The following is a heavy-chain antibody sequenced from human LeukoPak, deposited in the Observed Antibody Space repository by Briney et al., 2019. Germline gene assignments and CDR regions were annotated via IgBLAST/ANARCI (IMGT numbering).Heavy chain of an antibody. D-gene: IGHD6-13*01. Sequence: PGGSLRLSCAASGFTFSSYAMHWVRQAPGKGLEWVAVISYNGSNKYYADSVKGRFTISRDNSKNALYLQMNSLRAEDTAVYYCARGAEQLDPTFDYWGQGTLVTVSS. CDR2: ISYNGSNK. J-gene: IGHJ4*02. CDR3: ARGAEQLDPTFDY. V-gene: IGHV3-30-3*01. CDR1: GFTFSSYA.